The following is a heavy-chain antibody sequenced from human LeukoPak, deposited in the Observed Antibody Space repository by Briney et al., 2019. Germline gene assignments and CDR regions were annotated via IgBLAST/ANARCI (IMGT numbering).Heavy chain of an antibody. J-gene: IGHJ4*02. CDR1: GFTFSSYA. CDR3: VRENDQGFDY. D-gene: IGHD3-16*01. V-gene: IGHV3-21*01. CDR2: FGTRSSSM. Sequence: GGSLRLSGAASGFTFSSYAMNWVRQAPGKGLEWVSSFGTRSSSMYYAHSVTGRFIVSRDNAKNSLFLQVNSLRAEDTAVYYCVRENDQGFDYWGQGTLVTVSS.